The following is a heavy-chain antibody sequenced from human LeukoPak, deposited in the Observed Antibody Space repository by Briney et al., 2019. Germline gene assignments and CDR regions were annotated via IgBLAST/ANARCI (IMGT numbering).Heavy chain of an antibody. CDR3: ARHFGSAIFGPKYFDY. CDR2: IYYSGST. Sequence: SETLSLTCTVSGGSLSSYFWSWIRQPPGKGLEWIGYIYYSGSTNYNPSLKSRVTISVDTSKNQFSLKLSSMTAADTAVYYCARHFGSAIFGPKYFDYWGQGTLVTVSS. J-gene: IGHJ4*02. D-gene: IGHD3-3*01. CDR1: GGSLSSYF. V-gene: IGHV4-59*08.